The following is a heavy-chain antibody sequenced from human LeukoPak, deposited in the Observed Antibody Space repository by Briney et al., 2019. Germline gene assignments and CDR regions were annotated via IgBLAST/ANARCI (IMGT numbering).Heavy chain of an antibody. D-gene: IGHD6-13*01. Sequence: PEPLSLTCTVSGGSISSYYWSWIRQPPGKELEWIGYIHYSGSTNYNPSLKSRVTMSVDTSKNQFSLKLTSVTAADTAVYYCARGGSSSSWPFYYWGQGTLVTVSS. CDR3: ARGGSSSSWPFYY. CDR2: IHYSGST. CDR1: GGSISSYY. V-gene: IGHV4-59*01. J-gene: IGHJ4*02.